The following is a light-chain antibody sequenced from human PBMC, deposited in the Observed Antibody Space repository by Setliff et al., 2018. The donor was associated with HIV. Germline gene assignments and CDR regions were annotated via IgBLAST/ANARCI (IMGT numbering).Light chain of an antibody. CDR3: QVWDSSSAHVV. Sequence: SYELTQPPSVSLAPGKTARITCGGNNIGSKSVHWYQQKPGQAPVLVVYDGSARPSGIPERFSGSTSGNTATLTISRVEAGDEADYYCQVWDSSSAHVVFGGGTQLTVL. V-gene: IGLV3-21*03. CDR2: DGS. J-gene: IGLJ2*01. CDR1: NIGSKS.